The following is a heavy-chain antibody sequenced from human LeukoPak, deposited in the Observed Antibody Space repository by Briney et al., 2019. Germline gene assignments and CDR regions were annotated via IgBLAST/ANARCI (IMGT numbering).Heavy chain of an antibody. J-gene: IGHJ4*02. Sequence: ASVRVSCKASGYTFTDYYMHWVRQAPGQGLEWMGWINPDSGGPNYAQKFQGRVTMTRDTSISTAYMELSRLRSDDTAVYYCARPILQSIAAAGSSAGWRYWGQGTLVTVSS. CDR3: ARPILQSIAAAGSSAGWRY. D-gene: IGHD6-13*01. V-gene: IGHV1-2*02. CDR1: GYTFTDYY. CDR2: INPDSGGP.